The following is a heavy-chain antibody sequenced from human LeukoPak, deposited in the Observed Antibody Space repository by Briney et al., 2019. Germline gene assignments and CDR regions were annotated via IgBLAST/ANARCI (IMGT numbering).Heavy chain of an antibody. CDR1: GGTFSSYA. J-gene: IGHJ4*02. D-gene: IGHD3-22*01. CDR2: IIPILGIA. Sequence: SVKVSCKASGGTFSSYAISWVRQAPGQGLEWMGRIIPILGIANYAQKFQGRVTITADKSTSTAYMELSSLRSEDTAVYYCGSRASSVYYDGGEGPLVTVPS. V-gene: IGHV1-69*04. CDR3: GSRASSVYYD.